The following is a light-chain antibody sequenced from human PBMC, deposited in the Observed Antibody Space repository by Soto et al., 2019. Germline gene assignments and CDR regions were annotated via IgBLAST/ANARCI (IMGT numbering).Light chain of an antibody. Sequence: DIQMTQSPSTLSASVGDRVTITCRASQSISSWLAWYQQKQGKAHKXLIYKASSLESGVPSRFSGGGSGTELTITISSLQPDDFETYYCQQYNSYSITFGQGTRLEIK. V-gene: IGKV1-5*03. CDR3: QQYNSYSIT. CDR1: QSISSW. J-gene: IGKJ5*01. CDR2: KAS.